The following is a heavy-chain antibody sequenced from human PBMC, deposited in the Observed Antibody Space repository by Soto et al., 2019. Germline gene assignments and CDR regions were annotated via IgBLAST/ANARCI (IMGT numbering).Heavy chain of an antibody. D-gene: IGHD3-9*01. CDR3: ASVRNYDILTGLYGLAFDI. V-gene: IGHV4-39*01. Sequence: SETLSLTCTVSGGSISSSSYYWGWIRQPPGKGLEWIGSIYYSGSTYYNPSLKSRVTISVDTSKNQFSLKLSSVTAADTAVYYCASVRNYDILTGLYGLAFDIWGQGTMVTVSS. CDR1: GGSISSSSYY. CDR2: IYYSGST. J-gene: IGHJ3*02.